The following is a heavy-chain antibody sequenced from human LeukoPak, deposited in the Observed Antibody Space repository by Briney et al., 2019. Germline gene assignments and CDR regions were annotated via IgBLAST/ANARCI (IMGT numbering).Heavy chain of an antibody. CDR2: ISYDGTNK. J-gene: IGHJ6*02. D-gene: IGHD3-10*01. Sequence: GGSLRLSCAASGFTFSRYAMHWVRQAPGKGLEWVAVISYDGTNKYYADSVRGRFIISRDNSKNTLYLQMNSLRAEDTAVYYCARAMYSGRTDYYYYAMDVWGQGTTVTVSS. CDR3: ARAMYSGRTDYYYYAMDV. V-gene: IGHV3-30-3*01. CDR1: GFTFSRYA.